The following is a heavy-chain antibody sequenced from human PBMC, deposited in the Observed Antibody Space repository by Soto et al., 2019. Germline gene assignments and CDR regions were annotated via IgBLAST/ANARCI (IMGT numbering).Heavy chain of an antibody. J-gene: IGHJ6*02. CDR2: ISGYNGKT. CDR3: SRARYCTSPSCYNHYYYGMDI. V-gene: IGHV1-18*01. D-gene: IGHD2-2*02. CDR1: GYTFSNYG. Sequence: QVQLVQSGAEVKKPGASVKVSCKASGYTFSNYGISWVRQGPGQGLEWMGWISGYNGKTNYARKLQGRVIMTADTSASTAYMELRSLRSDDTAVYYCSRARYCTSPSCYNHYYYGMDIWGQGTTVSVSS.